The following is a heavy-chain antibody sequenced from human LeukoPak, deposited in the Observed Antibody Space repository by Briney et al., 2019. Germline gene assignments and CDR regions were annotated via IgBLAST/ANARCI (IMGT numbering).Heavy chain of an antibody. CDR3: ARESTALVRVGSTTHFDY. J-gene: IGHJ4*02. CDR1: GFTFSSYG. V-gene: IGHV3-33*08. Sequence: GGSLRLSCAASGFTFSSYGMHWVRQAPGKGLEWVAVIWFDGKNKYYGDSVKGRFTISRDNSKNTLYLQMNSLRAEDTAVYYCARESTALVRVGSTTHFDYWGQGTLVTVSS. D-gene: IGHD1-26*01. CDR2: IWFDGKNK.